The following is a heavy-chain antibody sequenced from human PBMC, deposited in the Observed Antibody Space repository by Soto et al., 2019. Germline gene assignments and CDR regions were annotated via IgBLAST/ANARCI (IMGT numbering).Heavy chain of an antibody. CDR1: GFTFGSYS. D-gene: IGHD3-3*01. CDR2: IGSGGNYI. V-gene: IGHV3-21*01. J-gene: IGHJ4*02. Sequence: GGSLRLSCAASGFTFGSYSMNWVRQAPGMGLEWVASIGSGGNYIYYAESVRGRVTISRDNAKNSLYLQMHSLRVEDTAVYYCARDQRITLFGVVKSIVYFFDEWGQGTLVTVSS. CDR3: ARDQRITLFGVVKSIVYFFDE.